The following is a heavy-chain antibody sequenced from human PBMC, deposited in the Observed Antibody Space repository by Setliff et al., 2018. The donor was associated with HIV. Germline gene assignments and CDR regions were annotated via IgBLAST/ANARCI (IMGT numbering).Heavy chain of an antibody. V-gene: IGHV3-7*03. CDR2: IKQDGSEK. J-gene: IGHJ4*02. CDR3: VKGYTSTWGPFDY. Sequence: PGGSLRLSCAASGFTLSSFWMSWVRQAPGKGLEWVANIKQDGSEKYYADSVKGRFTISRDNAKNSLYLQMSSLRAEDTAVYYCVKGYTSTWGPFDYWGQGTLVTV. D-gene: IGHD6-13*01. CDR1: GFTLSSFW.